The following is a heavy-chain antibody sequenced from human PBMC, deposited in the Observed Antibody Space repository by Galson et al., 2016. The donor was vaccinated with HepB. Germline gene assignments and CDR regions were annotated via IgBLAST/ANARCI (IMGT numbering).Heavy chain of an antibody. V-gene: IGHV3-23*01. CDR3: AKGARTGATNSYYYGMDV. CDR1: GFTFSNYA. J-gene: IGHJ6*02. Sequence: SLRLSCAASGFTFSNYAMSWVRQAPGKGLEWVSGIRGSGTSTYYADSVKGRFTISRDNSKNTLYLQMNSLRAEDTAVYYCAKGARTGATNSYYYGMDVWGQGTTVTVSS. CDR2: IRGSGTST. D-gene: IGHD1-1*01.